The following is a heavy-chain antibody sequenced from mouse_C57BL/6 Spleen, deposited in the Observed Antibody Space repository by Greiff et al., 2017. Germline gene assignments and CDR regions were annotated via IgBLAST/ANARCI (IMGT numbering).Heavy chain of an antibody. CDR2: IYPRSGNT. V-gene: IGHV1-81*01. CDR3: ARRRGDSSGYDAY. J-gene: IGHJ3*01. D-gene: IGHD3-2*02. CDR1: GYTFTSYG. Sequence: QVQLQQSGAELARPGASVKLSCKASGYTFTSYGISWVKQRTGQGLEWIGEIYPRSGNTYYNAKFKGKATLTADKSSSTAYMELRSLTSEDSAVYFCARRRGDSSGYDAYWGQGTLVTVSA.